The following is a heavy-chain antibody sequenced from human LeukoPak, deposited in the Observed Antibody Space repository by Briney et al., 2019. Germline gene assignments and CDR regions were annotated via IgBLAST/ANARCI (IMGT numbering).Heavy chain of an antibody. CDR3: AKDGLSFNDAFDI. CDR1: GGSISSYY. CDR2: IYYSGST. V-gene: IGHV4-59*01. J-gene: IGHJ3*02. Sequence: PSETLSLTCTVSGGSISSYYWSWIRQPPGKGLEWIGYIYYSGSTNYNPSLKSRVTISVDTSKNQFSLKLSSVTAADTAVYYCAKDGLSFNDAFDIWGQGTMVTVSS.